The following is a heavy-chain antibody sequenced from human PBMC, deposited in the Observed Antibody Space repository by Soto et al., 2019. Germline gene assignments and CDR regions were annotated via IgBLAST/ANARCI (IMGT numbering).Heavy chain of an antibody. D-gene: IGHD3-3*01. V-gene: IGHV4-31*03. CDR2: IYYSGST. Sequence: SETLSLTCTVSGGSISSGGYYWSWIRQHPGKGLEWIGYIYYSGSTYYNPPLKSRVTISVDTSKNQFSLKLSSVTAADTAVYYCARRFLENPAYNWLDPWGQGTLVTVSS. J-gene: IGHJ5*02. CDR3: ARRFLENPAYNWLDP. CDR1: GGSISSGGYY.